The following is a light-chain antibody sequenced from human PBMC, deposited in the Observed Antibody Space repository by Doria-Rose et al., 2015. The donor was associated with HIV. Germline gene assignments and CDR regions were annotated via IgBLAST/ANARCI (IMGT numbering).Light chain of an antibody. V-gene: IGKV3-20*01. CDR1: QSFSSTY. J-gene: IGKJ1*01. CDR3: HQYGASWT. Sequence: EIVLTQPPGTLSLSPGERATLSCRASQSFSSTYLAWYQQKPGQAHSVLIYDGSTRATGIPDRFSASGSGTDFTLTINRLEPEDFALYYCHQYGASWTFGQGTKVEI. CDR2: DGS.